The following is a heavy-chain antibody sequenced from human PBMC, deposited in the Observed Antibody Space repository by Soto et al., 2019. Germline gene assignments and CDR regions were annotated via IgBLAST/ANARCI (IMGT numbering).Heavy chain of an antibody. CDR3: AKVGYYYDSSGYYSDAFDI. V-gene: IGHV3-23*01. Sequence: GGSLRLSCAASGFTFSSYAMSWVRQAPGKGLEWVSAISGSGGSTYYADSVKGRFTISRDNSKNTLYLQMNSLRAEDTAVYYCAKVGYYYDSSGYYSDAFDIWGQGTMVTVSS. CDR2: ISGSGGST. J-gene: IGHJ3*02. D-gene: IGHD3-22*01. CDR1: GFTFSSYA.